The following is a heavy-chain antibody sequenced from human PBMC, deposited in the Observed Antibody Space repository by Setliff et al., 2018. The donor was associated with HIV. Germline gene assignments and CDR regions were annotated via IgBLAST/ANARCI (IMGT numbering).Heavy chain of an antibody. CDR1: GFVSGFTFSNYE. Sequence: GGSLRLSCAASGFVSGFTFSNYEFNWVRQAPGKGLEWVSYISSSGNTIYYADSVKGRFTSSRDNSKNTLYLQMNNLRAEDTAVYYCARGQSNSWYVKVPYYMDVWGKGTTVTVSS. J-gene: IGHJ6*03. V-gene: IGHV3-48*03. D-gene: IGHD6-13*01. CDR3: ARGQSNSWYVKVPYYMDV. CDR2: ISSSGNTI.